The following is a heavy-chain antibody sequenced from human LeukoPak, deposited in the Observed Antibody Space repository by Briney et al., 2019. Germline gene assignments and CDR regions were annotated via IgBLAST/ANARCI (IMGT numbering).Heavy chain of an antibody. J-gene: IGHJ5*02. V-gene: IGHV4-59*12. CDR1: GGSIRSYY. CDR3: ARRRRYGSGRQTGGWFDP. Sequence: SETLSLTCTVSGGSIRSYYWSWIRQPPGKGLEWIAYIYYSGSTNYNPSLKSRVTISVDTSKNQFSLKLGSVTAADTAVYYCARRRRYGSGRQTGGWFDPWGQGTLVTVSS. CDR2: IYYSGST. D-gene: IGHD3-10*01.